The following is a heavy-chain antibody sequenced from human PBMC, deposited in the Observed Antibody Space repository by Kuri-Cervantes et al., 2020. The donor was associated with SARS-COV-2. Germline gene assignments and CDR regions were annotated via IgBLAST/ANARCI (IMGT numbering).Heavy chain of an antibody. J-gene: IGHJ6*02. CDR3: ARDPIRHYYGSGSINYYYYYGMDV. V-gene: IGHV1-46*01. D-gene: IGHD3-10*01. Sequence: ASVKVSCKASGYTFTSYYMHWVRQAPGQGLEWMGIINSSGGSTTYAQKFQGRVTMTRDTSTSTVYMELSSLRSEDTAVYYCARDPIRHYYGSGSINYYYYYGMDVWGQGTTVTVSS. CDR1: GYTFTSYY. CDR2: INSSGGST.